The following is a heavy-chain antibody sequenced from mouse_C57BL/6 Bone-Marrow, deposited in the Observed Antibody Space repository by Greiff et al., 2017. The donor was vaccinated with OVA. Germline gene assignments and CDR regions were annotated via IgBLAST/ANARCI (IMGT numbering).Heavy chain of an antibody. D-gene: IGHD1-1*01. CDR3: ARIYYVSSWYFDV. CDR1: GYTFTSYW. V-gene: IGHV1-55*01. CDR2: IYPGSGST. Sequence: VQLQQPGAELVKPGASVKMSCKASGYTFTSYWITWVKQRPGQGLEWIGDIYPGSGSTNYNEKFKSKATLAVDTSSSTAYMQLSSLTSEDSAVYYCARIYYVSSWYFDVWGTGTTVTVSS. J-gene: IGHJ1*03.